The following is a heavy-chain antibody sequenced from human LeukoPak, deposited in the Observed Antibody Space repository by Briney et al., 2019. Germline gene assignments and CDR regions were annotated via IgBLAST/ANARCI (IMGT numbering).Heavy chain of an antibody. CDR1: GGSLSSYY. D-gene: IGHD6-13*01. CDR2: IYYSGST. Sequence: SETLSLTCTVPGGSLSSYYWSWIRQPPGKGLEWIGHIYYSGSTNYNPSLKSRVTISGDTSKNQFSLKLSSVTAADTAVYYCARDSYSSSWYRWFDPWGQGTLVTVSS. CDR3: ARDSYSSSWYRWFDP. V-gene: IGHV4-59*01. J-gene: IGHJ5*02.